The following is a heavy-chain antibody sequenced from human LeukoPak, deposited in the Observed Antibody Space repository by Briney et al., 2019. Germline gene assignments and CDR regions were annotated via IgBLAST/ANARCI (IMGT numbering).Heavy chain of an antibody. D-gene: IGHD6-13*01. CDR3: ARVNIAAAGNFDY. Sequence: PGGSLRLSCAASGFTFSSYGMHWVRQAPGKGLEWVAVIWYDGSNKYYADSVKGRFTISRDNSKNTLYLQMNSLRAEDTAVYYCARVNIAAAGNFDYWGQGTLVTVSS. V-gene: IGHV3-33*01. CDR2: IWYDGSNK. CDR1: GFTFSSYG. J-gene: IGHJ4*02.